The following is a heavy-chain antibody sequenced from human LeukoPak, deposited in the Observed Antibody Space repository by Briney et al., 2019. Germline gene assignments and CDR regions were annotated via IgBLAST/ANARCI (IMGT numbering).Heavy chain of an antibody. CDR2: INPSGGST. Sequence: ASVKVSCKASGFTFTTSAMHWVRQAPGQGLEWMGIINPSGGSTSYAQKFQGRVTMTRDMSTSTVYMELSSLRSEDTAVYYCARVLGVVTTFDYWGQGTLVTVSS. J-gene: IGHJ4*02. CDR1: GFTFTTSA. CDR3: ARVLGVVTTFDY. D-gene: IGHD3-22*01. V-gene: IGHV1-46*01.